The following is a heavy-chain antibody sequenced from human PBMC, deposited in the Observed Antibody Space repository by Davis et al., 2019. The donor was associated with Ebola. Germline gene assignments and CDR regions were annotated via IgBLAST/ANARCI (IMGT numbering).Heavy chain of an antibody. Sequence: GESLKISCAASGFTFSSYAMNWVRQAPGKGLEWVSSISSSSSYIYYADSVKGRFTISRDNAKNSLYLQMNSLRAEDTAVYYCARDSPLGSSTSWGFEFDPWGQGTLVTVSS. J-gene: IGHJ5*02. CDR1: GFTFSSYA. D-gene: IGHD2-2*01. CDR3: ARDSPLGSSTSWGFEFDP. V-gene: IGHV3-21*01. CDR2: ISSSSSYI.